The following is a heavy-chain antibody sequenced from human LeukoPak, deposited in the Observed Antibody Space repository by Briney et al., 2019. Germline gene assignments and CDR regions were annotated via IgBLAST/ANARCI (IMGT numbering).Heavy chain of an antibody. CDR2: IYSGGTT. CDR3: ARGQLWLGYYYYYMDV. V-gene: IGHV3-53*01. Sequence: GGSLRLSCAVSGFTVSGNYMSWVRQAPGKGLEWVSLIYSGGTTYYADSVKGRFTISRDNSKNTLYLQMNSLRAEDTAVYYCARGQLWLGYYYYYMDVWGKGTTVTVSS. D-gene: IGHD5-18*01. J-gene: IGHJ6*03. CDR1: GFTVSGNY.